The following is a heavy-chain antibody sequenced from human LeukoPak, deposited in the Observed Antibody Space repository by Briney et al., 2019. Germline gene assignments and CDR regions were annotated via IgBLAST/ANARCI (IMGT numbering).Heavy chain of an antibody. J-gene: IGHJ4*02. CDR1: GFTFSTYG. V-gene: IGHV3-30*02. Sequence: GGSLRLSCAASGFTFSTYGMHWVRQAPGKGLEWVTFIQYDGSNKYDADSVKGRFTISRDNSKNTLNLQMNSLRAEDTAVYYCAKWYYDILTGAAAFDYWGQGTLVTVSS. D-gene: IGHD3-9*01. CDR2: IQYDGSNK. CDR3: AKWYYDILTGAAAFDY.